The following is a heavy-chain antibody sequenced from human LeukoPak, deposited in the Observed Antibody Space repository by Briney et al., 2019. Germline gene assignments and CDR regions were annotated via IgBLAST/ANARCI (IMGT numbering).Heavy chain of an antibody. J-gene: IGHJ4*02. CDR2: ISSSSSYI. CDR3: AKQYYDFWSGYSRSGNFDY. D-gene: IGHD3-3*01. V-gene: IGHV3-21*04. Sequence: GGSLRLSCAASGFTFSSYSMNWVRQAPGKGLEWVSSISSSSSYIYYADSVKGRFTISRDNAKNSLYLQMNSLRAEDTAVYYCAKQYYDFWSGYSRSGNFDYWGQGTLVTVSS. CDR1: GFTFSSYS.